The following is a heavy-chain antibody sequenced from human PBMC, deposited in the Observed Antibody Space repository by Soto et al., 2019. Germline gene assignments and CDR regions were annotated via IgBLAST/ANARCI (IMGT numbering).Heavy chain of an antibody. Sequence: SETLSLTCFVSGYSITAGGYYWSWIRHHPGKGLEWIGSFYSSGSIIYNPSLRSRVSISGDTSSNQFSLKLSSVTAADTAVYYCARHGSAWYVGYWGQGTLVTVSS. J-gene: IGHJ4*02. CDR3: ARHGSAWYVGY. CDR1: GYSITAGGYY. D-gene: IGHD6-19*01. V-gene: IGHV4-39*01. CDR2: FYSSGSI.